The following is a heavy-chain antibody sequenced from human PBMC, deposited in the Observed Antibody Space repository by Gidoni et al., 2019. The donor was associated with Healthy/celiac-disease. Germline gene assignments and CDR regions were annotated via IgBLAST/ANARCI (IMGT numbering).Heavy chain of an antibody. J-gene: IGHJ3*02. Sequence: QVQLVQSGAEVKKPGASVNVSCKASGYTCTSYYMHWVRQAPGQGLALMGIINPRGGSTRYEQKFQGRVTMTRDTSTSTVYMELSSLRSEDTAVYYCAFLIAAAGTNPDAFDIWGQGTMVTVSS. CDR1: GYTCTSYY. V-gene: IGHV1-46*03. D-gene: IGHD6-13*01. CDR2: INPRGGST. CDR3: AFLIAAAGTNPDAFDI.